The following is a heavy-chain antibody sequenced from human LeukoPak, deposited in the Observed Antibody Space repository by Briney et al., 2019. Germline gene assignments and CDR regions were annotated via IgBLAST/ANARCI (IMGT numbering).Heavy chain of an antibody. D-gene: IGHD5-18*01. V-gene: IGHV3-30*04. CDR1: GFTFSSYA. J-gene: IGHJ4*02. CDR2: ISYDGSNK. Sequence: GGSLRLSCAASGFTFSSYAMHWVRQAPGKGLEWVAVISYDGSNKYYADSVKGRFTISRDNSKNTLYLQMNSLRAEDTAVYYCAGYSLYFFDYWGQGTLVTVSS. CDR3: AGYSLYFFDY.